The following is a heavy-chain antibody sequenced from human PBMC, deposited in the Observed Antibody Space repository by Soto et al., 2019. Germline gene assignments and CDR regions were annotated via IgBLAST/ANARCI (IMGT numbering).Heavy chain of an antibody. D-gene: IGHD3-16*01. CDR3: ATVKLGSYDWFDP. J-gene: IGHJ5*02. V-gene: IGHV3-74*01. Sequence: EVQLVESGGGLVQPGGSLRLSCAASGFTFSNYWMHWVRQAPGKGLMWVSRINPDGSRTTYADSVKGRFAISRDNAKTTLYMQMNSVSADDTAVYYCATVKLGSYDWFDPWGQGTLVTVSS. CDR1: GFTFSNYW. CDR2: INPDGSRT.